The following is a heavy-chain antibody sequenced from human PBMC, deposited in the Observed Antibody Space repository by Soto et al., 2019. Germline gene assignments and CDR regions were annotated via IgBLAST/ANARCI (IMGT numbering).Heavy chain of an antibody. Sequence: GESLKISCAASGFTFSDYYMSWIRQAPGKGLEWVSYISSSGSTIYYADSVKGRFTISRDNAKNSLYLQMNSLRAEDTAVYYCARDRGYSSGWYREGYFDYWGQGTLVTVSS. CDR1: GFTFSDYY. CDR3: ARDRGYSSGWYREGYFDY. D-gene: IGHD6-19*01. J-gene: IGHJ4*02. CDR2: ISSSGSTI. V-gene: IGHV3-11*01.